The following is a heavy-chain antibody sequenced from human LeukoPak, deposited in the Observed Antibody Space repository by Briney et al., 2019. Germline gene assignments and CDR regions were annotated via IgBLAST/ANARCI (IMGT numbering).Heavy chain of an antibody. CDR1: GYTLTGYY. V-gene: IGHV1-46*01. D-gene: IGHD6-6*01. CDR2: INPSGGST. Sequence: ASVKVSCKASGYTLTGYYMHWVRQAPGQGLEWMGIINPSGGSTSYAQKFQGRVTMTRDTSTSTVYMELSSLRSEDTAVYYCARAIDSASRIAARDRGNWFDPWGQGTLVTVSS. CDR3: ARAIDSASRIAARDRGNWFDP. J-gene: IGHJ5*02.